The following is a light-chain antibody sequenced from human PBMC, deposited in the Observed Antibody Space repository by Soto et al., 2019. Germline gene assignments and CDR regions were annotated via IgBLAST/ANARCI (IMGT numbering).Light chain of an antibody. CDR3: QQYGSSPQT. J-gene: IGKJ1*01. Sequence: EIVLAQSPATLSVSPGERVTLSCRASQYVSVRFLAWYQQKPGQAPRLLIYGASDRATGIPDRFTGSGSGTDFTLTINRLEPEDFAVYFCQQYGSSPQTFGQGTKVDI. CDR1: QYVSVRF. V-gene: IGKV3-20*01. CDR2: GAS.